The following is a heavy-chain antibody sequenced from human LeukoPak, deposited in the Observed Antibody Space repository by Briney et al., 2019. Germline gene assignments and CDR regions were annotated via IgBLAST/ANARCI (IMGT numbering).Heavy chain of an antibody. CDR2: ISGSGGST. D-gene: IGHD6-19*01. Sequence: GGSLRLSCAASGFTFSSYAMSWVRQAPGKGLEWVSAISGSGGSTYYADSVKGRFTISRDNSKNTLYLQMNSLRAEDTAVYYCAEGAVAGNQIPGGYWGQGTLVTVSS. V-gene: IGHV3-23*01. CDR3: AEGAVAGNQIPGGY. CDR1: GFTFSSYA. J-gene: IGHJ4*02.